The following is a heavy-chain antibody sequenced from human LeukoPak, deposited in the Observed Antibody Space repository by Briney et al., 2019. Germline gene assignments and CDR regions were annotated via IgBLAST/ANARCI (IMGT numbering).Heavy chain of an antibody. CDR1: GGSISSGRHY. CDR3: SRDTMVVTASLSGGWFDP. J-gene: IGHJ5*02. D-gene: IGHD2-21*02. Sequence: SETLPLTCTVSGGSISSGRHYWSWIRQPAGKGLEWIGRIYSGGSASYNPSLTGRVTISVDTSKNQFSLMLTPVTAADTAVYYCSRDTMVVTASLSGGWFDPWGQGTLVTVSS. V-gene: IGHV4-61*02. CDR2: IYSGGSA.